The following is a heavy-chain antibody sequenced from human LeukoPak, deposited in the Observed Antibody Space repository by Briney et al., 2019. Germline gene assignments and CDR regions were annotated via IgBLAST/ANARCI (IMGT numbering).Heavy chain of an antibody. Sequence: SVKVSCKTSVYSFILYGISWVRQAPGQGLEWMGVFIPILDTANSTQKFQGRLTITADISTNTVYMELSSRRFDDTAVYFCAGIPVFCVVLHQEPVWGKGTTVTVSS. D-gene: IGHD3-3*01. CDR2: FIPILDTA. CDR3: AGIPVFCVVLHQEPV. V-gene: IGHV1-69*10. CDR1: VYSFILYG. J-gene: IGHJ6*03.